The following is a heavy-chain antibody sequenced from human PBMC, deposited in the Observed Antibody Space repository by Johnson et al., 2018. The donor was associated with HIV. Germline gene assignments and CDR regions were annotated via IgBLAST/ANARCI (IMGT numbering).Heavy chain of an antibody. CDR2: ISYDGGNK. Sequence: QVQLVESGGGVVQPGRSLRLSCAASGFTFSSYAMKWVRQAPGKGLEWVALISYDGGNKYYPDSVKGRFTISRDNSKNTLYLQVNSLRAEDTAVYYCSRQTLRAFDIWGQGTMVTVSS. CDR1: GFTFSSYA. J-gene: IGHJ3*02. CDR3: SRQTLRAFDI. V-gene: IGHV3-30-3*01.